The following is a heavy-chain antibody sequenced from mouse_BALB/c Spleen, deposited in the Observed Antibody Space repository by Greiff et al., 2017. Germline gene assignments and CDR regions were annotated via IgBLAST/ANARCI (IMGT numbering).Heavy chain of an antibody. V-gene: IGHV1S135*01. D-gene: IGHD1-1*01. Sequence: EVQLQRSGPELVKPGASVKVSCKASGYAFTSYNMYWVKQSHGKSLEWIGYIDPYNGGTSYNQKFKGKATLTVDKSSSTAYMHLNSLTSEDSAVYYCATGVYYGSSYVRDAMDYWGQGTSVTVSS. CDR1: GYAFTSYN. CDR3: ATGVYYGSSYVRDAMDY. J-gene: IGHJ4*01. CDR2: IDPYNGGT.